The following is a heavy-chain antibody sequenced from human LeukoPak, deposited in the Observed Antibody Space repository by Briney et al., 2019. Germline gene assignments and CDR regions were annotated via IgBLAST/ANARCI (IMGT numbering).Heavy chain of an antibody. Sequence: GGSLRLSCAASGFTFSSYWMSWVRQAAGKGLEWVANIKQDGSEKYYVDSVKGRFTISRDNAKNSLYLQMTSLRAEDTAVYYCARDQMIASGYDVLYSNCGMDVWGQGTTVTVPS. D-gene: IGHD5-12*01. CDR2: IKQDGSEK. J-gene: IGHJ6*02. CDR3: ARDQMIASGYDVLYSNCGMDV. V-gene: IGHV3-7*01. CDR1: GFTFSSYW.